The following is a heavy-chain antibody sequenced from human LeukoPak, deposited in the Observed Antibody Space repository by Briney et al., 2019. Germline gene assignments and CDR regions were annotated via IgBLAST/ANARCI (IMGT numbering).Heavy chain of an antibody. V-gene: IGHV3-53*01. Sequence: PGGSLRLSCAASGFTVSSNYMSWVRQAPGKGLEWVSVIYGGGRTYYADSVKGRFTISRDNSKNTVYLQMNSLRAEDTAVYYCARANSATIPGADPWGQGTLVTVSS. CDR3: ARANSATIPGADP. CDR2: IYGGGRT. D-gene: IGHD1-26*01. J-gene: IGHJ5*02. CDR1: GFTVSSNY.